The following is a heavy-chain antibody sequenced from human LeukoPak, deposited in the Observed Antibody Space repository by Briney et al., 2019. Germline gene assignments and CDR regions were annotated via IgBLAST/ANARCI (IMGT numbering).Heavy chain of an antibody. CDR1: GFTVSSNY. CDR2: IYSGGST. V-gene: IGHV3-53*01. D-gene: IGHD6-13*01. Sequence: PGGSLRLSCAASGFTVSSNYMSWVRQAPGKGLEWVSVIYSGGSTYYADSVKGRFTISRDNSKNTLYLQMNSLRAEDTAVYYCASSGLGGKESIAAAGTSGYWGQGTLVTVSS. J-gene: IGHJ4*02. CDR3: ASSGLGGKESIAAAGTSGY.